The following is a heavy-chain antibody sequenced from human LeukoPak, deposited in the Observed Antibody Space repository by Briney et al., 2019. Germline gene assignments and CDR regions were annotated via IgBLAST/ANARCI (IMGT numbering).Heavy chain of an antibody. CDR1: GFTFSGHW. D-gene: IGHD1-14*01. CDR3: TRDRSRAEDD. CDR2: INQGGSDK. Sequence: PGGSLRLSCAASGFTFSGHWMSWVRQATGKGLEWVANINQGGSDKYYVDSVKGRFTISRDNANNLLYPQMNSLRGEDTAVYYCTRDRSRAEDDWGQGTLVTVSS. V-gene: IGHV3-7*01. J-gene: IGHJ4*02.